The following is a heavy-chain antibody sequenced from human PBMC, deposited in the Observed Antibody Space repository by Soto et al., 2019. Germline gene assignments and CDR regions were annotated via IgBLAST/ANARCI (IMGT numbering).Heavy chain of an antibody. V-gene: IGHV2-5*02. CDR1: GFSLSSTRMA. CDR2: IYCDDDK. CDR3: AHIVVAGLGYYFDY. D-gene: IGHD6-19*01. J-gene: IGHJ4*02. Sequence: QITLKESGPTLVKPTQTLTLTCTFSGFSLSSTRMAVGWIRQPPGKALEWLALIYCDDDKRYSPFLKSRLTIPKATSQHQVALTMSDMAHVDTARSYCAHIVVAGLGYYFDYWGQGTLVTVSS.